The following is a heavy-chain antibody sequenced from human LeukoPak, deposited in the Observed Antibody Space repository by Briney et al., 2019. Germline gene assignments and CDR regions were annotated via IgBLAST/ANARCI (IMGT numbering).Heavy chain of an antibody. V-gene: IGHV1-46*01. CDR2: INPSGGST. Sequence: ASVKVSCKASGYTFTSYYMHWVRQAPGQGLEWMGIINPSGGSTSYAQKFQGRVTMTRDTSTSTVYMELSSLRSEDTAVYYCAREARDNYDFWSGYYSMDVWGKGTTVTVSS. D-gene: IGHD3-3*01. J-gene: IGHJ6*03. CDR3: AREARDNYDFWSGYYSMDV. CDR1: GYTFTSYY.